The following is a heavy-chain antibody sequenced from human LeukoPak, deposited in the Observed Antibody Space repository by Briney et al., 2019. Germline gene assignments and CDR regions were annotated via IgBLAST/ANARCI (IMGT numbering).Heavy chain of an antibody. D-gene: IGHD3-22*01. CDR2: INHSGST. CDR3: ARSWYYYDSSGYSIPSYFDY. CDR1: GGSFSGYY. Sequence: SETLSLTCAVYGGSFSGYYWGWIRQPPGKGLEWIGEINHSGSTNYNPSLKSRVTISVDTSKNQFSLKLSSVTAADTAVYYCARSWYYYDSSGYSIPSYFDYWGQGTLVTVSS. V-gene: IGHV4-34*01. J-gene: IGHJ4*02.